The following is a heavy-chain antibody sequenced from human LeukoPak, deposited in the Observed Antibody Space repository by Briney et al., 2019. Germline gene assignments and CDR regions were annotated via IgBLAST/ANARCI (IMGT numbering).Heavy chain of an antibody. CDR2: MNPNNGNT. CDR1: GFTFTSYD. CDR3: VGDAGGAAISVNYWFDP. V-gene: IGHV1-8*01. D-gene: IGHD2-2*02. Sequence: ASVKVSCKASGFTFTSYDINWVRQASGQGLEWMGWMNPNNGNTGYAQKFQGRVTMTRDTSISTAYLELTGLRSEDTAVYYCVGDAGGAAISVNYWFDPWGQGTLVTVSS. J-gene: IGHJ5*02.